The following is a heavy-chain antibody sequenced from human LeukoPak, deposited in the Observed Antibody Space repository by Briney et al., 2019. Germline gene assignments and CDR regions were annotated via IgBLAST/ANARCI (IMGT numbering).Heavy chain of an antibody. CDR2: IYYSGST. CDR3: ARGGSSSPLDY. Sequence: TPSETLSLTCTVSGGSISSYYWSWIRQPPGKRLEWIGYIYYSGSTNYNSSVRSRVTISVDTSKNQFSLKLSSVTAADTAVYYCARGGSSSPLDYWGQGTLVTVSS. CDR1: GGSISSYY. D-gene: IGHD6-6*01. V-gene: IGHV4-59*01. J-gene: IGHJ4*02.